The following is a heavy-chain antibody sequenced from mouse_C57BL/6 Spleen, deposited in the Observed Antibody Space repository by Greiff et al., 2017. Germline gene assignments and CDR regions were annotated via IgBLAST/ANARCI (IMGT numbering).Heavy chain of an antibody. CDR2: IYPGDGDT. J-gene: IGHJ4*01. CDR1: GYAFSISW. D-gene: IGHD2-1*01. V-gene: IGHV1-82*01. CDR3: AADHYGNYGYAMDY. Sequence: QVQLQQSGPELVKPGASVKISCKASGYAFSISWMNWVKQRPGKGLEWIGRIYPGDGDTNYNGKFKGKATLTADKSSSTAYMQLSSLTSEDSAVYFCAADHYGNYGYAMDYWGQGTSVTVSS.